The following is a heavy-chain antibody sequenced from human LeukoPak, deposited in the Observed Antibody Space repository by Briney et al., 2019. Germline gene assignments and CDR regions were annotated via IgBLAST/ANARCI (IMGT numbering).Heavy chain of an antibody. J-gene: IGHJ6*03. V-gene: IGHV1-46*01. CDR2: INPSGDST. CDR1: GYTFSSYY. CDR3: ARARHQQRYYYMDV. Sequence: ASVKVSCKASGYTFSSYYMHWVRQAPGQGLEWMGIINPSGDSTSYAQKFQGRVTMTRDTSTSTAYMELSSLRSEDTAVYYCARARHQQRYYYMDVWGKGTTVTVSS.